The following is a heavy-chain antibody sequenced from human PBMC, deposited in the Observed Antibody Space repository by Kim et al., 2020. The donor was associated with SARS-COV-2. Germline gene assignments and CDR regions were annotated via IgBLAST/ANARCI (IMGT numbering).Heavy chain of an antibody. V-gene: IGHV3-48*03. Sequence: KGRFTISRDNAKNSLYLQMNSLRAEDTAVYYCARDTGDWRIAAAPYYFDYWGQGTLVTVSS. D-gene: IGHD6-13*01. CDR3: ARDTGDWRIAAAPYYFDY. J-gene: IGHJ4*02.